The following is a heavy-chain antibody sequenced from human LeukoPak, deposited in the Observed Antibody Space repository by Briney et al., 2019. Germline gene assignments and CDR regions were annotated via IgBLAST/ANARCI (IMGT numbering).Heavy chain of an antibody. CDR3: ARIGIMIVVVNGMDV. D-gene: IGHD3-22*01. J-gene: IGHJ6*02. CDR1: GFTFCSYE. CDR2: ISSSGSTI. V-gene: IGHV3-48*03. Sequence: GGSLRLSCAASGFTFCSYEMNWVRQAPGKGLEWVSYISSSGSTINYADSVKGRFTISRDNAKNSLYLQMNSLRAEDTAVYYCARIGIMIVVVNGMDVWGQGTTVTVSS.